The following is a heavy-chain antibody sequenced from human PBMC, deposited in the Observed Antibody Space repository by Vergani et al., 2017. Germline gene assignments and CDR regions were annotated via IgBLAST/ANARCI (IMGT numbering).Heavy chain of an antibody. J-gene: IGHJ3*02. CDR1: GFTFSSYS. V-gene: IGHV3-48*01. D-gene: IGHD6-13*01. CDR2: ISSSSSTI. Sequence: EVQLVESGGGLVQPGGSLRLSCAASGFTFSSYSMNWVRQAPGKGLEWVSYISSSSSTIYYADSVKGRFTIPRDNAKNSLYLQMNSLRAEDTAVYYCARDLFSSSSWYLQGAFDIWGQGTMVTVSS. CDR3: ARDLFSSSSWYLQGAFDI.